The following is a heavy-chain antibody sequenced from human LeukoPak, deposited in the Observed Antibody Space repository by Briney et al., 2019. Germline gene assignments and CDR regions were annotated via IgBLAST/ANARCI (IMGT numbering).Heavy chain of an antibody. CDR1: GFNVSSNY. CDR3: AIMHGYYDGTGYWVQ. Sequence: GGSLRLSCAASGFNVSSNYMSWVRQAPGKGLEWVSFITTNGGRTSYADSVEGRFTISRDNPRNTLYMQMNSLRDEDTAVYYCAIMHGYYDGTGYWVQWGQGTLVTVSS. J-gene: IGHJ1*01. D-gene: IGHD3-22*01. CDR2: ITTNGGRT. V-gene: IGHV3-23*01.